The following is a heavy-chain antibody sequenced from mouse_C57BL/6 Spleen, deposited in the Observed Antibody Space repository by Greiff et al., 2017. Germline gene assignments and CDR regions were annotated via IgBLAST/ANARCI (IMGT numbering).Heavy chain of an antibody. J-gene: IGHJ2*01. CDR2: INPSNGGT. CDR1: GYTFTSYW. Sequence: QVQLQQSGTELVKPGASVKLSCKASGYTFTSYWMHWVKQRPGQGLEWIGNINPSNGGTNYNEKFKSKATLTVDKSSSTAYMQLSRLTSEDSAVYYCAREGYYGSSYFDYRGQGTTLTVSS. CDR3: AREGYYGSSYFDY. V-gene: IGHV1-53*01. D-gene: IGHD1-1*01.